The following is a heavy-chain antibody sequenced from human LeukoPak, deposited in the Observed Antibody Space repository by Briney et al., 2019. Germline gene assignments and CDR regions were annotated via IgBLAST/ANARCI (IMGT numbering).Heavy chain of an antibody. V-gene: IGHV1-2*02. D-gene: IGHD3-9*01. CDR3: GRGTYYDILTIGY. CDR2: MNPNSGGT. CDR1: GYTFTGYY. Sequence: ASVKVSCKASGYTFTGYYIHWVRQAPGQGLEWMGWMNPNSGGTNYAQNLQGRVTMTGDTSISTAYMELSTLTYDDTAVYYCGRGTYYDILTIGYWGQGTLVTVSS. J-gene: IGHJ4*02.